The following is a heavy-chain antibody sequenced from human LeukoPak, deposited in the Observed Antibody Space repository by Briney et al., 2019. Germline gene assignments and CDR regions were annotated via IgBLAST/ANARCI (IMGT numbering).Heavy chain of an antibody. V-gene: IGHV3-48*03. D-gene: IGHD1-14*01. J-gene: IGHJ6*03. CDR1: GFTFSGYE. Sequence: GGSLRLSCAASGFTFSGYEMNWVRQAPGKGLEWVSYISSSGSTIYYADSVKGRFTISRDNAKNSLYLQMNSLRAEDTAVYYCARDAARSYYMDVWGKGTTVTVSS. CDR3: ARDAARSYYMDV. CDR2: ISSSGSTI.